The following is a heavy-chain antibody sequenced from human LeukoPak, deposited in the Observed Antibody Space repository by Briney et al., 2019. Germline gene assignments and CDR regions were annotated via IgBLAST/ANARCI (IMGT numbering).Heavy chain of an antibody. D-gene: IGHD3-10*01. V-gene: IGHV4-59*01. Sequence: SETLSLTCTVSGGSISSYYWSWIRQPPGKGLEWIGYIYYSGSTNYNPSLKSRVTISVDTSKNQFSLKLSSVTAADTAVYYCARDSRYYYGSGSYYHFDYWGQGTLVTVSS. CDR1: GGSISSYY. CDR2: IYYSGST. J-gene: IGHJ4*02. CDR3: ARDSRYYYGSGSYYHFDY.